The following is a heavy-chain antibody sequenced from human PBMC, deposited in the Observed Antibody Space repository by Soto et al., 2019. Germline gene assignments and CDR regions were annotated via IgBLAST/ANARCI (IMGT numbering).Heavy chain of an antibody. CDR2: IYYSGST. Sequence: SETLSLTCSVSGGSIGSGDYYWNGIRQPPGKGLEWIGHIYYSGSTYYNPSLKSRVTISVDRSKNQFPLKLSSVTAADTAVYYCARVPGPWGQGILVTVSS. V-gene: IGHV4-30-4*01. CDR1: GGSIGSGDYY. J-gene: IGHJ5*02. CDR3: ARVPGP.